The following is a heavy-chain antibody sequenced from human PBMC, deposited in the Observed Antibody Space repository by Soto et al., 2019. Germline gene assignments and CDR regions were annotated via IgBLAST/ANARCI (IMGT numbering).Heavy chain of an antibody. CDR3: ARHGVWGGYVHY. CDR1: GGYIRSSGCY. D-gene: IGHD5-12*01. Sequence: PSETLSLTCPVSGGYIRSSGCYWGWIRQPPGKGLEWIGSIYYSGSTYYNPSLKSRVTISVDTSKNQFSLKLSSVTAADTAVYYCARHGVWGGYVHYWGQGTLVTVSS. V-gene: IGHV4-39*01. J-gene: IGHJ4*02. CDR2: IYYSGST.